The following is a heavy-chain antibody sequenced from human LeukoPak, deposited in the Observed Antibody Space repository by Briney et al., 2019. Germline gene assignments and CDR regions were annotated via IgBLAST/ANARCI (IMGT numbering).Heavy chain of an antibody. V-gene: IGHV1-2*02. Sequence: GASVKVSCKASGYRFIDYYMHWLRQAPGQGLEWMGWIDPHSGGTSYAQKFEGRVSMTRDMSITTAYMELSRLTSDDTAHYYCARGNYFGSGPLFGAWGQGTLVTVSS. J-gene: IGHJ5*02. CDR3: ARGNYFGSGPLFGA. CDR2: IDPHSGGT. D-gene: IGHD3-10*01. CDR1: GYRFIDYY.